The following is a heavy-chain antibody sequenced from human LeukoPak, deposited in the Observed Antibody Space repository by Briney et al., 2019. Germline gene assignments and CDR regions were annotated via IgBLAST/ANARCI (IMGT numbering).Heavy chain of an antibody. D-gene: IGHD4-17*01. V-gene: IGHV1-2*02. J-gene: IGHJ4*02. CDR3: ARDYSYGDYVGSPDY. CDR2: INPNSGGT. Sequence: VASVKVSCKASGYTFTSYGISWVRQAPGQGLEWMGWINPNSGGTNYAQKFQGRVTMTRDTSISTAYMELSRLRSDDTAVYYCARDYSYGDYVGSPDYWGQGTLVTVSS. CDR1: GYTFTSYG.